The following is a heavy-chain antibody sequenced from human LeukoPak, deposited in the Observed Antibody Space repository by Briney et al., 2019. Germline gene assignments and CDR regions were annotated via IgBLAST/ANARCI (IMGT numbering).Heavy chain of an antibody. J-gene: IGHJ6*02. V-gene: IGHV1-69*04. Sequence: ASLKVSCKASGGTFSSYAISRVRQAPGQGLEWMGKIIPILGITNYAQKCQGRGTIAADKSTSTAYMELSSLRSEDTAVYYCAKGGYCSGSSCHGMDVWGQGTTVTVSS. CDR2: IIPILGIT. CDR1: GGTFSSYA. CDR3: AKGGYCSGSSCHGMDV. D-gene: IGHD2-15*01.